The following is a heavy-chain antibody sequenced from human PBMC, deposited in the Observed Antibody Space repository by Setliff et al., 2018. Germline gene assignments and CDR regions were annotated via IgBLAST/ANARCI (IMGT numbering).Heavy chain of an antibody. J-gene: IGHJ5*02. Sequence: SETLSLTCTVSGGSISTNSYYWGWIRQPPGKGLEWIGSMYFSGSTYYNPSLKSRVTMSIDKSKNEFSLKMSSVTAADTAVYYCARDRRGGYGAINWFDPWGQGTLVTVSS. CDR1: GGSISTNSYY. V-gene: IGHV4-39*07. CDR2: MYFSGST. CDR3: ARDRRGGYGAINWFDP. D-gene: IGHD3-16*01.